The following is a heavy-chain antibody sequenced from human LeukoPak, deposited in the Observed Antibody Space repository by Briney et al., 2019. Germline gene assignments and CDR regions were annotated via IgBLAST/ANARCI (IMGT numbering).Heavy chain of an antibody. Sequence: GGSLRLSCAASGFTYSSYGMSWVRQAPGKGLEWVSVISGSGYITYYAESVKGRFTISRDNSKNTLYLQMNSLRAEDTAVYYCARDVGATMLDYWGQGTLVTVSS. V-gene: IGHV3-23*01. CDR2: ISGSGYIT. D-gene: IGHD1-26*01. CDR1: GFTYSSYG. J-gene: IGHJ4*02. CDR3: ARDVGATMLDY.